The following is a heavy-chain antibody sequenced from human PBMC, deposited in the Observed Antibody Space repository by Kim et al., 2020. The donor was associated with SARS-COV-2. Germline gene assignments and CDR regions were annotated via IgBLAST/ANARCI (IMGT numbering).Heavy chain of an antibody. J-gene: IGHJ4*01. D-gene: IGHD2-15*01. CDR3: ARDALSRDIVVVVAANY. V-gene: IGHV3-30*04. CDR1: GFTFSSYA. CDR2: ISYDGSNK. Sequence: GGSLRLSCAASGFTFSSYAMHWVRQAPGKGLEWVAVISYDGSNKYYADSVKGRFTISRDNSKNTLYLQMNSLRAEDTAVYYCARDALSRDIVVVVAANY.